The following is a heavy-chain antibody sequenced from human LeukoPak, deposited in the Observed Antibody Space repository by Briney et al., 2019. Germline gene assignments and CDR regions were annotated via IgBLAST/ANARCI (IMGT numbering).Heavy chain of an antibody. CDR3: ASDGTMVQGVIY. D-gene: IGHD3-10*01. CDR2: INHSGST. V-gene: IGHV4-34*01. CDR1: GGSFSGYY. Sequence: PSETLSLTCAVYGGSFSGYYWSWIRQPPGKGLEWIGEINHSGSTNYNPSLKSRVTISVDTSKNQFSLKLSSVTAADTAVYYCASDGTMVQGVIYWGQGTLVTVSS. J-gene: IGHJ4*02.